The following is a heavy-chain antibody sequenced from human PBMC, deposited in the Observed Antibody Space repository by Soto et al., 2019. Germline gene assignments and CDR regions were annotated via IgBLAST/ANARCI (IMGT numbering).Heavy chain of an antibody. CDR2: ISDSGAVT. V-gene: IGHV3-23*01. CDR3: AKELVEMRAYFFDY. CDR1: GFTFSSYA. D-gene: IGHD1-26*01. Sequence: GSLRLSCAASGFTFSSYAMSWVRRAPGKGLEWVSAISDSGAVTYYADSVKGRFTISRDNSKNTLNLQMNSLRAEDTAVYYCAKELVEMRAYFFDYWGQGTLVTVSS. J-gene: IGHJ4*02.